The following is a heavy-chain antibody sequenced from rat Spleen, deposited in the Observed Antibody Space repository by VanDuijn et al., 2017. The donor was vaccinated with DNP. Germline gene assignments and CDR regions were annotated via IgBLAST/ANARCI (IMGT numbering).Heavy chain of an antibody. V-gene: IGHV1-43*01. CDR2: INMGSGDT. D-gene: IGHD1-1*01. J-gene: IGHJ3*01. CDR3: GSYYYRDWFAN. CDR1: GYTFTSYY. Sequence: QVQLQQSGAELAKPGSSVKISCKASGYTFTSYYIGWIKQTTGQGLEYIAYINMGSGDTNYNEKFKGKATLTVDRSSSTAFMQLTSLTTDDSAVYYWGSYYYRDWFANWGQGTLVTVAS.